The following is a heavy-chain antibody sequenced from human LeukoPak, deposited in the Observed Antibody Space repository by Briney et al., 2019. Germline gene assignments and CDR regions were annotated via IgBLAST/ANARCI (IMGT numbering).Heavy chain of an antibody. CDR2: ISSSSSYI. D-gene: IGHD3-3*01. V-gene: IGHV3-21*01. CDR3: ARAGLSGVGFLEWFV. Sequence: GGSLRLSCAASGFTFSSYSMNWVRQAPGKGLEWVSSISSSSSYIYYADSVKGRFTISRDNAKNSLYLQMNSLRAEDTAVYYCARAGLSGVGFLEWFVWGKGTTVTVSS. J-gene: IGHJ6*04. CDR1: GFTFSSYS.